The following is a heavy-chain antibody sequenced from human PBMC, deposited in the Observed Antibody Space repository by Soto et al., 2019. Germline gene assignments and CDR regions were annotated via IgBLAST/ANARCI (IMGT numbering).Heavy chain of an antibody. CDR1: GYTFSSYD. D-gene: IGHD6-19*01. CDR3: ATSGGGWYLY. J-gene: IGHJ4*02. CDR2: LNPSSGDT. V-gene: IGHV1-8*01. Sequence: QVQLVQSGAEVKKPGASVKVSCKASGYTFSSYDINWVRQATGQGLEWIGWLNPSSGDTGYAQKFQGRVTLTRNTSINTAYIELSSLTSDDTAVYYCATSGGGWYLYWGQGTLVTVSS.